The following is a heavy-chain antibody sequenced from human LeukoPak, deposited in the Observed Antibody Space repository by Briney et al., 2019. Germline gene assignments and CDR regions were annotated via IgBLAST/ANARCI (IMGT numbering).Heavy chain of an antibody. CDR3: ARSIQWLVAY. Sequence: GGSLRLSCAASGFTFSSYAMHWVRQAPGKGLEWVAVISYDGSNKYYADSVKGRFTISRDNSTNTLYLQMNSLGAEDTAVYYCARSIQWLVAYWGQGTLVTVSS. J-gene: IGHJ4*02. V-gene: IGHV3-30-3*01. CDR1: GFTFSSYA. CDR2: ISYDGSNK. D-gene: IGHD6-19*01.